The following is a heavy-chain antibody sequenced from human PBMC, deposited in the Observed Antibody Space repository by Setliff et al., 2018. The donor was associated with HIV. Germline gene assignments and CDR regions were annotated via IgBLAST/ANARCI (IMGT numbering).Heavy chain of an antibody. J-gene: IGHJ4*02. CDR3: ARGVAAAGL. V-gene: IGHV1-18*01. D-gene: IGHD6-13*01. Sequence: ASVKVSCKASGGSFSSYAITWVRQAPGQGLEWMGWISAFNGNRDYAHKLQGRIIMTTDTSANTAYLELSGLGSDDTAVYYCARGVAAAGLWGQGTLVTVSS. CDR1: GGSFSSYA. CDR2: ISAFNGNR.